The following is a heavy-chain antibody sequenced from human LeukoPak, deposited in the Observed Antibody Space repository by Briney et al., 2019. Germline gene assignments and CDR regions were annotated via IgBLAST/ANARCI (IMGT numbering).Heavy chain of an antibody. J-gene: IGHJ6*02. Sequence: GGSLRLSCAASGFTFSSYAMSWVRQAPGKGLEWVSAISGSGGSTYYADSVKGRFTISRDNSKNTLYLQMNSLRAEDTAVYYCAKGRYCSSTGCYLCMDVWGQGTTVTVSS. D-gene: IGHD2-2*01. V-gene: IGHV3-23*01. CDR3: AKGRYCSSTGCYLCMDV. CDR2: ISGSGGST. CDR1: GFTFSSYA.